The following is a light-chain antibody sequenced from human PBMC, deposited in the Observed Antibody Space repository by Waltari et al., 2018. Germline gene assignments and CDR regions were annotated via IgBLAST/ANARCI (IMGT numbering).Light chain of an antibody. CDR3: LLYMPSGDWL. V-gene: IGLV8-61*01. CDR1: SGSVSTPYY. Sequence: QTVVTQEPSFSVSPGGTVTLTCGLSSGSVSTPYYPSWYQQTPGQATRTLIYSTNIRSSGVPDRFSGSILGNKAALIITGAQAVDASDYYCLLYMPSGDWLFGGGTKLTVL. CDR2: STN. J-gene: IGLJ3*02.